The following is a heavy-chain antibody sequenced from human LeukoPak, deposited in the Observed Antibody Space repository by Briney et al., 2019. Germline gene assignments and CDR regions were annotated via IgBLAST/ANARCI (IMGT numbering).Heavy chain of an antibody. J-gene: IGHJ5*02. V-gene: IGHV3-23*01. CDR1: GFTFNSYA. Sequence: PGGSLRLSCAASGFTFNSYAMTWVRQAPGKGLEWVSAISGGGVNTYCADSVKGRFTISRDNSKNMLYLQMNSLRAEDTAVYYCAKTLGYSGYFSPWGQGTLVTVSS. CDR2: ISGGGVNT. CDR3: AKTLGYSGYFSP. D-gene: IGHD3-22*01.